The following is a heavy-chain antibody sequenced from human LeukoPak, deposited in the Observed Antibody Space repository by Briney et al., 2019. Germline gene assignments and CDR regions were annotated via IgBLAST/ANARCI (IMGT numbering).Heavy chain of an antibody. CDR2: IYYSRST. CDR1: GGSISSGGYY. V-gene: IGHV4-31*03. J-gene: IGHJ4*02. CDR3: ARVSQGSLDY. Sequence: SETLSLTCTVSGGSISSGGYYWSWIRQHPGKGLEWIGYIYYSRSTYYNPSLKSRVTISVDTSKNQFSLKLSSVTAADTAVYYCARVSQGSLDYWGQGTLVTVSS.